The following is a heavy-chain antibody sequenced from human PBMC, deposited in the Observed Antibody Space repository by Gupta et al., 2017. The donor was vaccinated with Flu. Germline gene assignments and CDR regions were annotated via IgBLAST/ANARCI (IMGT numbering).Heavy chain of an antibody. V-gene: IGHV4-34*01. CDR3: ATALNDWNRTGGAVIFDY. Sequence: QVQLQQWGAGLLKPSETLSLTCAVYGGSFSGYYWSWIRQPPGKGLEWIGEINHSGSTNYNPSLKSRVTISVDTSKNQFSLKLSSVTAADTAVYYCATALNDWNRTGGAVIFDYWGQGTLVTVSS. CDR2: INHSGST. D-gene: IGHD1-1*01. CDR1: GGSFSGYY. J-gene: IGHJ4*02.